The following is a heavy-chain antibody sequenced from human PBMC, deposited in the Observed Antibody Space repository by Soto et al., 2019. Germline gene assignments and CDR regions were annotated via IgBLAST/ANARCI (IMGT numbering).Heavy chain of an antibody. J-gene: IGHJ3*01. Sequence: PSETLSLTCTVSGDSMNPYYWSWIRQPPGSALEWIGYIQYSGDTNYNSSLKSRVTISVDRSRNRFSLKLTSVTAADTAFYYCASHDYADRTFDLWGQGTKVTVSS. CDR1: GDSMNPYY. D-gene: IGHD5-12*01. CDR2: IQYSGDT. V-gene: IGHV4-59*01. CDR3: ASHDYADRTFDL.